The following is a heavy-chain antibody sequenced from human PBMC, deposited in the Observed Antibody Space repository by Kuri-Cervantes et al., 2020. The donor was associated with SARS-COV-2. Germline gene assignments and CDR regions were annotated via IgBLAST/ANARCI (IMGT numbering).Heavy chain of an antibody. CDR3: AKSYRDGTIFGVVIGYYYYGMDV. CDR2: ISYDGSNK. V-gene: IGHV3-30*18. D-gene: IGHD3-3*01. Sequence: GESLKISCAASGFPFGAYSMVWVRQAPGKGLEWVAVISYDGSNKYYADSVKGRFTISRDNSKNTLYLQMNSLRAEDTAVYYCAKSYRDGTIFGVVIGYYYYGMDVWGQGTTVTVSS. CDR1: GFPFGAYS. J-gene: IGHJ6*02.